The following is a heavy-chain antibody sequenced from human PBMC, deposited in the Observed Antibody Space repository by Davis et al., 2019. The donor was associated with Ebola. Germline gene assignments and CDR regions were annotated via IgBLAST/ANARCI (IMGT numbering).Heavy chain of an antibody. J-gene: IGHJ6*02. Sequence: GESLKISCAASGFTVSSNYMSWVRQAPGKGLEWVSVIYSGGSTYYADSVKGRFTISRHNSKNTLYLQMNSLRAEDTAVYYCASQERATNYYYGMDVWGQGTTVTVSS. CDR3: ASQERATNYYYGMDV. D-gene: IGHD1-26*01. V-gene: IGHV3-53*04. CDR1: GFTVSSNY. CDR2: IYSGGST.